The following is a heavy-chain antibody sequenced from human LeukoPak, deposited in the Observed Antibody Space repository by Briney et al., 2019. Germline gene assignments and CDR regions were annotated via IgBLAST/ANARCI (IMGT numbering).Heavy chain of an antibody. V-gene: IGHV4-61*02. D-gene: IGHD2-2*01. CDR3: ARGLSSSWYWFDT. CDR2: INTSGNI. Sequence: SETLSLTCTVSGGSISSESYYWSWIRQPAGKGLEWIGRINTSGNINYNPSLKSRVTLSVDTSNNQFSLKLSSLTAADTAVYYCARGLSSSWYWFDTWGQGTLVTVSS. CDR1: GGSISSESYY. J-gene: IGHJ5*02.